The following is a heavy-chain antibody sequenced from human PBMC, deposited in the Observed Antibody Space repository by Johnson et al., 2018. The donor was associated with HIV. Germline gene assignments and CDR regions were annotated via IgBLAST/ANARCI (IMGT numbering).Heavy chain of an antibody. CDR2: ISYGGSNK. D-gene: IGHD1-26*01. V-gene: IGHV3-30*03. Sequence: QVQLVESGGGVVQPGRSLRLSCAASGFTISSYGMHWVRQAPGKGLEWVAVISYGGSNKYYADSVKGRFTISRDNAKNSLYLQMNSLRAEDTAFYYCARGEWELNAGHGFDIWGQGTMVTVSS. CDR1: GFTISSYG. CDR3: ARGEWELNAGHGFDI. J-gene: IGHJ3*02.